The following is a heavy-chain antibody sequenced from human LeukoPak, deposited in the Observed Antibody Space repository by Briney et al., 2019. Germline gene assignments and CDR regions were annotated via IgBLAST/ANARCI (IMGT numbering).Heavy chain of an antibody. CDR2: ISAYSGNT. J-gene: IGHJ6*02. CDR1: GYTFTSYG. Sequence: ASVKVSCKASGYTFTSYGISGVRQAPGQGREGMVWISAYSGNTNYAQKLQGRVTMNTDTSRSTAYMELRSLRSDDTAVYYCARELRDYDFWSGKDYHYGMDVWGQGTTVTVSS. D-gene: IGHD3-3*01. V-gene: IGHV1-18*01. CDR3: ARELRDYDFWSGKDYHYGMDV.